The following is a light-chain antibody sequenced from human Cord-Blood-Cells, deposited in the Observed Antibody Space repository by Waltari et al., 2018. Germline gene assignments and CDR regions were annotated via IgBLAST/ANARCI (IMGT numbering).Light chain of an antibody. CDR2: RNK. J-gene: IGLJ3*02. CDR3: AAWDDSLSGRV. V-gene: IGLV1-47*01. Sequence: QSVLTQPPSASGTPGQRVTISRSGSSSNIAINYVYWSQQPPGTAPKPLIYRNKQRPSGVPDRFSGSKSGPSASLAISGLRSEDEADYYCAAWDDSLSGRVFGGGTKLTVL. CDR1: SSNIAINY.